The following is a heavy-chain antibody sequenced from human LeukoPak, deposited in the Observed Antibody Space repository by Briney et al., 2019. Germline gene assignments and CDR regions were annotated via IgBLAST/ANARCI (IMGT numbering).Heavy chain of an antibody. D-gene: IGHD2-15*01. V-gene: IGHV1-2*02. Sequence: GASVKVSCKASGYTFTGYYMHWTRQAPGQGLEWMGWINPNSGGTNYAQKFQGRVTMTRGTSISTAYMELSRLRSDDTAVYYCARDLRSCSGGSCYFSNWFDPWGQGTLVTVSS. CDR1: GYTFTGYY. J-gene: IGHJ5*02. CDR2: INPNSGGT. CDR3: ARDLRSCSGGSCYFSNWFDP.